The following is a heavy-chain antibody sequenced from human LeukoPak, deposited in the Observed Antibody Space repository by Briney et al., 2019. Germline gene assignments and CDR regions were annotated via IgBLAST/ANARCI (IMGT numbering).Heavy chain of an antibody. CDR2: INPNSGGT. V-gene: IGHV1-2*06. CDR1: GYTFTGYY. J-gene: IGHJ4*02. D-gene: IGHD3-3*01. CDR3: ARGGHQVRFLEWLPDY. Sequence: ASVKVSCKASGYTFTGYYMHWVRQAPGQGLEWMGRINPNSGGTNYAQKVQGRVTMTRDTSISTAYMELTRLRSEDTAVYYCARGGHQVRFLEWLPDYWGQGTLVTVSS.